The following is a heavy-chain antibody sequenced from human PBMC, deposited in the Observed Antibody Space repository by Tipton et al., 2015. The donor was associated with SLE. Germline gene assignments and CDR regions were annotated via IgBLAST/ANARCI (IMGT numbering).Heavy chain of an antibody. D-gene: IGHD3-9*01. V-gene: IGHV3-74*01. CDR1: GFTLDDSA. CDR2: ISPDGTST. CDR3: SAWFNY. J-gene: IGHJ4*02. Sequence: SLRLSCAASGFTLDDSAMHWVRQAPGKGLEWVSHISPDGTSTNYADSVKGRFTISRDSAKNTLYLQMNSLGVDDSGVYYCSAWFNYWGRGTTVTVSS.